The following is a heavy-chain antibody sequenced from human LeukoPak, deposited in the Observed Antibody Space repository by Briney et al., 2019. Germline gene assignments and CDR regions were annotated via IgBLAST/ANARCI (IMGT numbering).Heavy chain of an antibody. J-gene: IGHJ6*03. Sequence: ASVKVSCKASGYTFTSYGISWVRQAPVQGLEWMGWINTNTGNPTYAQGFTGRFVFSLDTSVSTAYLQISSLKAEDTAVYYCARDPRYYDSSGYYYYYYMDVWGKGTTVTVSS. CDR2: INTNTGNP. CDR1: GYTFTSYG. D-gene: IGHD3-22*01. CDR3: ARDPRYYDSSGYYYYYYMDV. V-gene: IGHV7-4-1*02.